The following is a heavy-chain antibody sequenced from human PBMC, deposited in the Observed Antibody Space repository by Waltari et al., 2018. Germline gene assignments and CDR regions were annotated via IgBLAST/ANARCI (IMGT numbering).Heavy chain of an antibody. J-gene: IGHJ4*02. CDR2: ISGRGVRT. Sequence: EVQLLESGGGLVQPGGSLRLSCAASGFTFSSYAMSWVRQAPGKGLEWVSAISGRGVRTYYADSVKGRFTISRDKSKNTLYLQMNSLRAEDTAVYYCAKDWGEDYDILTGSDYWGQGTLVTVSS. CDR1: GFTFSSYA. V-gene: IGHV3-23*01. D-gene: IGHD3-9*01. CDR3: AKDWGEDYDILTGSDY.